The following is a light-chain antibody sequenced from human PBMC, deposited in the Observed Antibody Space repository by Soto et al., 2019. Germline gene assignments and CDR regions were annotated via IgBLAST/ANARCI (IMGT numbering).Light chain of an antibody. Sequence: DIQMTQSPSSLSASVGERVTITCQASLGISKSLNWCQQKPGKAPNLLIYGASNLETGVPSRFRGSGSGTDFTFTISSLQPKDIAAYYCQQYDNLPVGGGTKVEIK. J-gene: IGKJ4*01. V-gene: IGKV1-33*01. CDR2: GAS. CDR1: LGISKS. CDR3: QQYDNLP.